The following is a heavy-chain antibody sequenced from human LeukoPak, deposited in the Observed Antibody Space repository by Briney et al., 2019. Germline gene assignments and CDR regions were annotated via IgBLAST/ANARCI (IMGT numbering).Heavy chain of an antibody. V-gene: IGHV4-4*07. CDR3: ARSIAADLYYYYYMDV. J-gene: IGHJ6*03. CDR2: IYTSGST. Sequence: SETLSLTCTVSGGSISSYYWSWIRQPAGKGLEWIGRIYTSGSTNYNPSLKSRVTMSVDTSKNQFSLKLSSVTAADTAVYYCARSIAADLYYYYYMDVWGKGTTVTVSS. CDR1: GGSISSYY. D-gene: IGHD6-6*01.